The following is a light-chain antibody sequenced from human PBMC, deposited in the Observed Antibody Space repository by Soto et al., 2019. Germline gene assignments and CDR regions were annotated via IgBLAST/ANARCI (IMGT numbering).Light chain of an antibody. CDR2: EVN. Sequence: QSVLTQPASLSGSPGQSITISCTGTSSDIGAYDYVSWFQQHPGKAPKLMISEVNNRPSGVSNRFSGSKSGNTAYLTISGLQPDDEGDYYCVSYTDTDTLVFGTGTKVTVL. V-gene: IGLV2-14*01. CDR3: VSYTDTDTLV. CDR1: SSDIGAYDY. J-gene: IGLJ1*01.